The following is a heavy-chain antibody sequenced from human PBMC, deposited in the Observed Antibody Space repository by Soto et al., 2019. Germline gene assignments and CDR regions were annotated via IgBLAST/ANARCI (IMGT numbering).Heavy chain of an antibody. J-gene: IGHJ5*02. Sequence: SETLSLTCAVYGGSFSGYYWSWIRQPPGKGLEWIGEINHSGSTNYNPSLKSRVTISVDTSKNQFSLKLSSVAAADTAVYYCARGITIFGVVIRGFDPWGQGTLVTVSS. CDR2: INHSGST. V-gene: IGHV4-34*01. D-gene: IGHD3-3*01. CDR3: ARGITIFGVVIRGFDP. CDR1: GGSFSGYY.